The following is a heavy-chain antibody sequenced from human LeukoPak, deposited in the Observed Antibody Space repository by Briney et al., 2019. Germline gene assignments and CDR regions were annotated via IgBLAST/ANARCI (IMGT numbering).Heavy chain of an antibody. CDR1: GGSISSGGYY. D-gene: IGHD2-8*02. CDR3: ARVLVGSDGFDI. Sequence: PSQTLSLTCTVSGGSISSGGYYWSWIRQPPGKGLEWIGYIYYSGSTYYNPSLKSRVTISVDTSKNQFSLKLSSVTAADTAVYYCARVLVGSDGFDIWGQGTMVTVSS. V-gene: IGHV4-31*03. J-gene: IGHJ3*02. CDR2: IYYSGST.